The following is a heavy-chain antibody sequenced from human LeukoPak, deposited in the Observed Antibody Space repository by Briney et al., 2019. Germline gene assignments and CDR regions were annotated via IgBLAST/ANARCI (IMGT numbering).Heavy chain of an antibody. Sequence: PGGSLRLSCAASGFTVSSNYMSWVRQAPGKGLEWVSVIYSGGSTCYADSVKGRFTISRDNSKNTLYLQMNSLRAEDTAVYYCARGYYDSSGYYYVDLPTYYFDYWGQGTLVTVSS. CDR3: ARGYYDSSGYYYVDLPTYYFDY. J-gene: IGHJ4*02. V-gene: IGHV3-53*01. CDR2: IYSGGST. CDR1: GFTVSSNY. D-gene: IGHD3-22*01.